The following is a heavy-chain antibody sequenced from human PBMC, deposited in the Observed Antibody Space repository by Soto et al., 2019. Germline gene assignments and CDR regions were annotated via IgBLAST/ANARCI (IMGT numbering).Heavy chain of an antibody. CDR2: IDWDDDK. D-gene: IGHD1-1*01. CDR3: ARTRFSGYNKQFDY. J-gene: IGHJ4*02. V-gene: IGHV2-70*01. CDR1: GFSLSSIEMS. Sequence: SGPTLVNPTQTLTLTCTFSGFSLSSIEMSVSWIRQPPGKALEWLALIDWDDDKFYSTSLKTRLTISKDTSKNQVVLTVTNMDPVDTATYYCARTRFSGYNKQFDYWGQGTLVTVSS.